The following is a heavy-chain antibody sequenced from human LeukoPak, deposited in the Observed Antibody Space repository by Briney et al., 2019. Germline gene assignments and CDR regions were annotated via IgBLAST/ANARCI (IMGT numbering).Heavy chain of an antibody. D-gene: IGHD3-10*01. J-gene: IGHJ4*02. CDR1: GGSISSSSYY. CDR2: IYYSGST. Sequence: SGTLSLTCTVSGGSISSSSYYWGWIRQPPGKGLEWIGSIYYSGSTYYNPSLKSRVTISVDTSKNQFSLKLSSVTAADTAVYYCASEQGFGELLTFDYWGQGTLVTVSS. CDR3: ASEQGFGELLTFDY. V-gene: IGHV4-39*01.